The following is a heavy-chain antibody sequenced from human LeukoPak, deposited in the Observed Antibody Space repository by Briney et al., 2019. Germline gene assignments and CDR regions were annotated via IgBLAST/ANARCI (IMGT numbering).Heavy chain of an antibody. D-gene: IGHD4-17*01. CDR3: AKGGHGDYADDAFDI. CDR2: IWYDGCNK. CDR1: GFTFRSYG. V-gene: IGHV3-33*06. Sequence: GALRLSCAASGFTFRSYGMHWIRQAPGKGLEWVAVIWYDGCNKYYADSVKGRFTISRGNSKNTLYLQMNSLRAEDTAVYYCAKGGHGDYADDAFDIWGQGTMVTVSS. J-gene: IGHJ3*02.